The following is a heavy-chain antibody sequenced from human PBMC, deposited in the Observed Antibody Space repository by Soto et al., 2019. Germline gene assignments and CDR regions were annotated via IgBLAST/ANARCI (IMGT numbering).Heavy chain of an antibody. D-gene: IGHD2-15*01. CDR1: GFTFSSYG. J-gene: IGHJ6*02. V-gene: IGHV3-33*01. Sequence: GGSLRLSCAASGFTFSSYGMHWVRQAPGKGLEWVAVIWYDGSNKYYADSVKRRFTISRDNSKNTLYLQMNSLRAEDTAVYYCARPWARGYYYGMDVWGQGTTVTVSS. CDR2: IWYDGSNK. CDR3: ARPWARGYYYGMDV.